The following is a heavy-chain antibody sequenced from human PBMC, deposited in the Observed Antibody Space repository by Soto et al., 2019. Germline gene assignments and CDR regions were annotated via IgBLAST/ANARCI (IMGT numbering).Heavy chain of an antibody. CDR3: ARTRTGSSYAVRYYFDY. CDR2: INHSGST. J-gene: IGHJ4*02. D-gene: IGHD2-2*01. V-gene: IGHV4-34*01. Sequence: SETLSLTCAVYGGSFSGYYWSWIRQPPGKGLEWIGEINHSGSTNYNPSLKSRVTISVDTSKNQFSLKLSSVTAADTAVYYCARTRTGSSYAVRYYFDYWVQGTLVTVSS. CDR1: GGSFSGYY.